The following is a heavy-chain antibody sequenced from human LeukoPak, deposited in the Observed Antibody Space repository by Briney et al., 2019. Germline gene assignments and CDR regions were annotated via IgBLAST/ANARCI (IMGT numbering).Heavy chain of an antibody. J-gene: IGHJ5*02. CDR2: IYPGDSDT. V-gene: IGHV5-51*01. CDR1: GYTFTNYW. D-gene: IGHD6-13*01. CDR3: ARHGSSSWSLFNWFGP. Sequence: GESLKISCQGSGYTFTNYWIGWVRQMPGKGLEWMGIIYPGDSDTRYSPSFQGQVTISADKSISTAYLQWSSLKASDTAMYYCARHGSSSWSLFNWFGPWGQGTLVTVSS.